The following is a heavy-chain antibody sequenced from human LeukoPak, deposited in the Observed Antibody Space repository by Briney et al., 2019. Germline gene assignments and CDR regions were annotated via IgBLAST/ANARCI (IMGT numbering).Heavy chain of an antibody. V-gene: IGHV3-21*01. CDR2: ISSSSSYI. Sequence: GGSLRLSCAASGFTFSSYSMNWVRQAPGKGLEWVSSISSSSSYIYYADSVKGRFTISRDNAKNSLYLQMNSLRAEDTAVYYCARVREGYSYGSFDAFDIWGQGTTVTVSS. CDR1: GFTFSSYS. CDR3: ARVREGYSYGSFDAFDI. J-gene: IGHJ3*02. D-gene: IGHD5-18*01.